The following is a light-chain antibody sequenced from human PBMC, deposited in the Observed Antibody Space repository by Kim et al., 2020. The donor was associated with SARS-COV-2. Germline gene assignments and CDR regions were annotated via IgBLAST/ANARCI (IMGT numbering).Light chain of an antibody. V-gene: IGLV2-8*01. J-gene: IGLJ1*01. Sequence: QSALTQPPSASGSLGQSVTISCSGTSSDVGGYNYVSWYQQHPGKAPKLLIFEVNKRPSEVPDRFSASKSGSTASLTVSGLQAEDEADYYCNSYAGSNTYVLGTGTKVTVL. CDR2: EVN. CDR1: SSDVGGYNY. CDR3: NSYAGSNTYV.